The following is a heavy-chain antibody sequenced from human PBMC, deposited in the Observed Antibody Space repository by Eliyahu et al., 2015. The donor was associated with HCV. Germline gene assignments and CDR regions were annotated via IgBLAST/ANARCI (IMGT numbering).Heavy chain of an antibody. CDR2: IYYSGST. CDR1: GGSISSYS. Sequence: QVQLQESGPGLVKPSETLSLTCTVSGGSISSYSWSWXRQPPGKGLEWIGYIYYSGSTNYNPSLKSRVTISVDTSKNQFSLKLSSVTAADTAVYYCARTEGLTPASIERSGMDVWGQGTTVTVSS. V-gene: IGHV4-59*01. CDR3: ARTEGLTPASIERSGMDV. D-gene: IGHD5-12*01. J-gene: IGHJ6*02.